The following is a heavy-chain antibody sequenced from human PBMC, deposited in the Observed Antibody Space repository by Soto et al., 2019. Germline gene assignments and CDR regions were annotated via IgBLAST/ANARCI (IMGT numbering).Heavy chain of an antibody. CDR1: GGTFSSYT. D-gene: IGHD2-2*03. CDR2: IIPILGIA. J-gene: IGHJ4*02. CDR3: ARDYGYCSSTSCHSRYDFDY. Sequence: GASVKVSCKASGGTFSSYTISWVRQAPGQGLEWMGRIIPILGIANYAQKFQGRVTITADKSTSTAYMELSSLRSEDTAVYYCARDYGYCSSTSCHSRYDFDYWGQGTLVTVSS. V-gene: IGHV1-69*04.